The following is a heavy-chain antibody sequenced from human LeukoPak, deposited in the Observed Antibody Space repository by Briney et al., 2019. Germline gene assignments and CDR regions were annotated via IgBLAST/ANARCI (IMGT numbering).Heavy chain of an antibody. CDR3: ASSNTGSYNDAFDI. CDR2: IYYSGST. J-gene: IGHJ3*02. Sequence: PSETLSLTCTVSGDSISNYYWNWIRQPPGKGLEWIRYIYYSGSTKYNPSLKSRVSISVDTSKNQFSLKLNSVTAADTAVYYCASSNTGSYNDAFDIWGQGTMVTVSS. CDR1: GDSISNYY. V-gene: IGHV4-59*01. D-gene: IGHD1-26*01.